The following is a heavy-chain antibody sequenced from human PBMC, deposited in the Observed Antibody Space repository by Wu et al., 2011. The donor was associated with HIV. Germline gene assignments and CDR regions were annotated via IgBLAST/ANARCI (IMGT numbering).Heavy chain of an antibody. D-gene: IGHD2-21*02. J-gene: IGHJ3*02. CDR1: GYTFTDYY. CDR2: INPNSGGT. Sequence: QVQLVQSGAEVKKPGASVKVSCKASGYTFTDYYMHWVRQAPGQGLEWMGWINPNSGGTNYAQKFQGRVTMTRDTSISTVYLQLSGLRSDDTAVYYCARERCPSNKDCFGTFDIWGQGTKVTVSS. CDR3: ARERCPSNKDCFGTFDI. V-gene: IGHV1-2*02.